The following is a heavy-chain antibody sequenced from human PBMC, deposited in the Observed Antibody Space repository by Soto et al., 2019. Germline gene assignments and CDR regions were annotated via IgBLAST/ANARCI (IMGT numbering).Heavy chain of an antibody. CDR1: GYGFTSYW. CDR2: IYPGDSDT. V-gene: IGHV5-51*01. Sequence: SGESLKISCNGSGYGFTSYWIGWGRQMTGKGLEWMGIIYPGDSDTRYSPSFQGQVTISADKSISTAYQQWSRLKASDTAMYYCARHPSSSWYDYWGQGTLVTVSS. CDR3: ARHPSSSWYDY. J-gene: IGHJ4*02. D-gene: IGHD6-13*01.